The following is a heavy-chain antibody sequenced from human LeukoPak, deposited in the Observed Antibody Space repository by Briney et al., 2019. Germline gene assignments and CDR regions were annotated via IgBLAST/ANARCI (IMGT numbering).Heavy chain of an antibody. CDR3: AKGTTDNWFDP. V-gene: IGHV3-23*01. CDR1: GFTFSSYA. D-gene: IGHD4-11*01. Sequence: GGSLRLSCAASGFTFSSYAMSWVRQAPGKGLEWVSAISGSGFTYYADSVKGRFTISRDNSKNTLYLQMNSLRAEDTAVYYCAKGTTDNWFDPWGQGTLVTVSS. J-gene: IGHJ5*02. CDR2: ISGSGFT.